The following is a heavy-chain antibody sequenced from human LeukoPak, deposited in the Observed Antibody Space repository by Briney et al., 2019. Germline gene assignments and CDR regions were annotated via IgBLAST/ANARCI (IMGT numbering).Heavy chain of an antibody. CDR1: GGSISSYY. D-gene: IGHD3-10*01. CDR2: IYYSGST. CDR3: ARALWGFGELSMDV. V-gene: IGHV4-59*01. J-gene: IGHJ6*02. Sequence: PSETLSLTCTVSGGSISSYYWSWIRQPPGKGLEWIGYIYYSGSTNYNPSLKSRVTISVDTSKNQFSLKLSSVTAADTAVYYCARALWGFGELSMDVWAQGTTVTVSS.